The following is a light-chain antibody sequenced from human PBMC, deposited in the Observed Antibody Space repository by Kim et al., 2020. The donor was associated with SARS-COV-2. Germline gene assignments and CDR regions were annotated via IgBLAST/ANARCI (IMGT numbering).Light chain of an antibody. J-gene: IGLJ3*02. CDR2: LNSDGSH. CDR1: RGHSSNA. CDR3: QTLGTGVWV. V-gene: IGLV4-69*01. Sequence: QLVLTQSPSASASLGASVKLTCTLSRGHSSNAIAWHQQQPEKGPRYLMKLNSDGSHTKGDGIPDRFSGSSSGAERYLTISSLQSEDEADYYCQTLGTGVWVFGGGTQLTVL.